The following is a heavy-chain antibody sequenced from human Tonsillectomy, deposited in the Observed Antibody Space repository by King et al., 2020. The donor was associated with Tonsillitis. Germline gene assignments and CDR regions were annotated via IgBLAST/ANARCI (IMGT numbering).Heavy chain of an antibody. CDR3: ARRFPVGYHCCDI. V-gene: IGHV4-39*02. Sequence: MQLQESGPGLVKPSETLSLTCTVSGGSISDSNYFWGWIRQPPGKGLEWIGTISYRGTTYSNPSLKSRVSISVDTSKNHFSLKLSSVTAADTAVYYCARRFPVGYHCCDIWGQGTMVTVSS. J-gene: IGHJ3*02. CDR2: ISYRGTT. CDR1: GGSISDSNYF. D-gene: IGHD2-2*01.